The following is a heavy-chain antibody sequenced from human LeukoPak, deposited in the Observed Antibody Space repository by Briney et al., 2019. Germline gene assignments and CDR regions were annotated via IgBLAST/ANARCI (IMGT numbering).Heavy chain of an antibody. CDR2: ISGSGGST. J-gene: IGHJ4*02. Sequence: GGSLRLSCAASGFTFSIYAMSWVRRAPGKGLEWVSAISGSGGSTYYADSVKGRFTISRDNSKNTLYLQMNSLRAEDTAVYYCAKVPTGFWSGYSAYWGQGTLVTVSS. CDR1: GFTFSIYA. D-gene: IGHD3-3*01. CDR3: AKVPTGFWSGYSAY. V-gene: IGHV3-23*01.